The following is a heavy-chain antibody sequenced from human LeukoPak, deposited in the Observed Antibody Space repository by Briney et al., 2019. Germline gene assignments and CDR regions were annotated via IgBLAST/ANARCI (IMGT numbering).Heavy chain of an antibody. CDR2: IDGSGNT. Sequence: PSQTLSLTCTVSGASISSYYWSWIRQPAGKGLEWIGRIDGSGNTNYNPSLKSRISVSVDTPKNQVSLKLSYVTAADTAVYYCARDGVSGWFDYWGQGTLVTVSS. CDR1: GASISSYY. CDR3: ARDGVSGWFDY. D-gene: IGHD6-19*01. J-gene: IGHJ4*02. V-gene: IGHV4-4*07.